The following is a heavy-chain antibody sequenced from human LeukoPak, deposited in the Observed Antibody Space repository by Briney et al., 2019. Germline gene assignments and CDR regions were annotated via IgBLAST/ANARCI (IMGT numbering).Heavy chain of an antibody. CDR1: GFMFSNYW. CDR2: INKDGSVS. Sequence: GGSLRLSCVGSGFMFSNYWMSWVRQAPGKGLEWVANINKDGSVSYYADPLKGRFTFSRDNAKSSLFLQMNSLRVEDSAVYYCARLHLGAPGGSGSPNWFDPWGQGTLVTVSS. V-gene: IGHV3-7*03. D-gene: IGHD3-10*01. J-gene: IGHJ5*02. CDR3: ARLHLGAPGGSGSPNWFDP.